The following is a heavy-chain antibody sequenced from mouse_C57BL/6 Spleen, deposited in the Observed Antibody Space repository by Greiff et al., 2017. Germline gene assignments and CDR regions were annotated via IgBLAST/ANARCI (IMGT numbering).Heavy chain of an antibody. CDR1: GYTFTSYG. CDR2: IYPRSGNT. J-gene: IGHJ4*01. V-gene: IGHV1-81*01. Sequence: QVQLQQSGAELARPGASVKLSCTASGYTFTSYGISWVKQRTGPGLEWIGEIYPRSGNTYYNEKFKGKATLTADKSSSTAYMELRSLTSEDSAVYFCARSGGNYDYYAMDYWGQGTSVTVSS. D-gene: IGHD2-1*01. CDR3: ARSGGNYDYYAMDY.